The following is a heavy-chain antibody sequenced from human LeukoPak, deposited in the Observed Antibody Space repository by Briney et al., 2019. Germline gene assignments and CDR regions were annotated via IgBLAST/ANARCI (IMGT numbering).Heavy chain of an antibody. CDR3: ARGFGGANAFDL. J-gene: IGHJ3*01. V-gene: IGHV3-7*01. CDR2: INQDGSER. D-gene: IGHD3-10*01. CDR1: GFTFTTYW. Sequence: PGGSLKLSCAASGFTFTTYWMNWVRQAPGKGLEWVANINQDGSERYYVDSVKGRFTVSRDNAKDSLSLQMNSLRVEDTAVYYCARGFGGANAFDLWGQGTMVTVSS.